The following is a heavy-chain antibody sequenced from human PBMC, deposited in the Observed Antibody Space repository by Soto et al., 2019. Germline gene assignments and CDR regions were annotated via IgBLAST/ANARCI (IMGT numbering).Heavy chain of an antibody. V-gene: IGHV3-72*01. J-gene: IGHJ4*02. D-gene: IGHD1-20*01. Sequence: EVQLVESGGDLVQPAGSLRLACAASGFTFSAHYMDWVRQAPGKGLEWVARVRNKANSYTTEYAASVKGRFTVSRDDSRNSLYLQMNSRKTDDTAVYYCVRAGITKTPYYFNYWGQGTTFTVSS. CDR2: VRNKANSYTT. CDR3: VRAGITKTPYYFNY. CDR1: GFTFSAHY.